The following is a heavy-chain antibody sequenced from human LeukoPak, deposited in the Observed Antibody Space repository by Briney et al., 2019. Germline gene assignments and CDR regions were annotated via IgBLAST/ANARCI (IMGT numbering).Heavy chain of an antibody. V-gene: IGHV3-33*01. Sequence: PGGSLRLSCAASGFTFSSNDMHWVRQAPGKGLEWVAVIWYDGNNKYYADSVKGRFTISRDNSKNTLFLLMNSLRAEDTAVYYCATDAGHWFDPWGQGTLVTVSS. J-gene: IGHJ5*02. CDR3: ATDAGHWFDP. CDR2: IWYDGNNK. CDR1: GFTFSSND.